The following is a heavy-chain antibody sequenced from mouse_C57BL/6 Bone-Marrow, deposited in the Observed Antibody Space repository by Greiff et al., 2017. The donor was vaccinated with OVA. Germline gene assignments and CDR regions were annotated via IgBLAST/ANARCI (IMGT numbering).Heavy chain of an antibody. Sequence: EVQLQQSVAELVRPGASVKLSCTASGFNIKNTYMHWVKQRPEPGLEWIGRIDPANGNTKYAPKFQGKATLTADTSSNTAYLQLSSLTSEDTAIYYCVHITTVGPYFDYWGQGTTLTVSS. CDR2: IDPANGNT. CDR3: VHITTVGPYFDY. D-gene: IGHD1-1*01. V-gene: IGHV14-3*01. J-gene: IGHJ2*01. CDR1: GFNIKNTY.